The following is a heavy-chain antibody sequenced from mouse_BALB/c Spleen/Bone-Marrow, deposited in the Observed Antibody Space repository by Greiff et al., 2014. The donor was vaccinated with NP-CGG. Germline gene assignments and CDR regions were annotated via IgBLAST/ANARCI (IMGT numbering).Heavy chain of an antibody. V-gene: IGHV7-3*02. CDR1: GFTFTDNY. CDR3: ARDSDWFAY. Sequence: EVQLVESGGCLVQPGGSLRLSCATSGFTFTDNYMSWVRQPPGKALEWLGFIRNKANGYTTEYSASVKGRFTISRDNSQSILYLQMNTLRAEDSATYYCARDSDWFAYWGQGTLVTVSA. J-gene: IGHJ3*01. CDR2: IRNKANGYTT.